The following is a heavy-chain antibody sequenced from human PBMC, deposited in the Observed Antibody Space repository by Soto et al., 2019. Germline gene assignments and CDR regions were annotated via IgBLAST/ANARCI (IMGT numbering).Heavy chain of an antibody. V-gene: IGHV3-23*01. CDR2: ISGSGGST. J-gene: IGHJ4*02. Sequence: EVQLLESGGGLVQPGGSLRLSCAASGFTFSSYAMSWVRQAPGKGLEWVSAISGSGGSTYYADSVKGRFTISRDNSKNTLDLQMNSLRAEDTAVYYCASVYGDYGNFDYWGQGTLVTVSS. CDR3: ASVYGDYGNFDY. CDR1: GFTFSSYA. D-gene: IGHD4-17*01.